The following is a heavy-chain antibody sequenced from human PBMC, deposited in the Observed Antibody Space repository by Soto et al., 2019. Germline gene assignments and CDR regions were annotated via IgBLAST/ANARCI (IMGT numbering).Heavy chain of an antibody. CDR2: IYYSGST. CDR3: ARGGVPTNYYYYGMDV. CDR1: GGSISSYY. Sequence: SETLSLTCTVSGGSISSYYWSWIRQPPGKGLEWIGYIYYSGSTNYNPSLKSRVTISVDTSKNQFSLKLSSVTAADTAVYYCARGGVPTNYYYYGMDVWGQGTTVTVSS. J-gene: IGHJ6*02. V-gene: IGHV4-59*01. D-gene: IGHD3-10*01.